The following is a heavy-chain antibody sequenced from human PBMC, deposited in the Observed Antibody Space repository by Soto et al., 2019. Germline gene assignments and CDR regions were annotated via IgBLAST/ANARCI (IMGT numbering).Heavy chain of an antibody. CDR1: GFTVSSNY. J-gene: IGHJ4*02. V-gene: IGHV3-66*01. Sequence: EVQLVESGGGLVQPGGSLRLSCAASGFTVSSNYMSWVRQAPGKGLEWVSVIYSCGRTYYADSVKGRFTISRDNSKNTLYLQMNSLRAEDTAVYYCAYTPPILTDGNFDYWGQGTLVTVSS. CDR3: AYTPPILTDGNFDY. CDR2: IYSCGRT.